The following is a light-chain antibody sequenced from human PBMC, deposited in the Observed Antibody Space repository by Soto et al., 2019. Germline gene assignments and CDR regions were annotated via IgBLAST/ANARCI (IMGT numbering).Light chain of an antibody. Sequence: DILMTQSPSTLSASVGDTVAITCRASQTISSWVAWYQQKPGKAPKLLIYKASSLQSGVPSRFSGSGSGTDFTLTINSLQPEDFATYYCQQLHSYPFTFGQGTRLEIK. J-gene: IGKJ5*01. CDR3: QQLHSYPFT. CDR1: QTISSW. CDR2: KAS. V-gene: IGKV1-5*03.